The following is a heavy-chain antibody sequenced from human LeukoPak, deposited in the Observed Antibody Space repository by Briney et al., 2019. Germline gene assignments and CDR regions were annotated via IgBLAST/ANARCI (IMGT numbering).Heavy chain of an antibody. Sequence: QPGGSLRLSCAASGFTFSSYAMSRVRQAPGKGLEWVLAISGSGGSTYYADSVKGRFTISRDNSKNTLYLQMHSLRAEDRAVYYCAKGQWGLFIWGQGTMVTVSS. V-gene: IGHV3-23*01. CDR1: GFTFSSYA. D-gene: IGHD2-8*01. CDR2: ISGSGGST. J-gene: IGHJ3*02. CDR3: AKGQWGLFI.